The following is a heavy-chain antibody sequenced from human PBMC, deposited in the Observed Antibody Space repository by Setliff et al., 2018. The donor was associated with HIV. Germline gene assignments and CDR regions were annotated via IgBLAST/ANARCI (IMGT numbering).Heavy chain of an antibody. CDR2: ITGYNGNT. J-gene: IGHJ4*02. CDR1: GYIFTHYG. D-gene: IGHD3-3*01. CDR3: ARSVLQFFGVVVDFDF. Sequence: GASVKVSCKASGYIFTHYGISGVRQAPGQGLEWMGWITGYNGNTNYAEKFQGRVNMTIDTSTSTAYLELRSLRYDDTAVYYCARSVLQFFGVVVDFDFWGQGTLVTVSS. V-gene: IGHV1-18*01.